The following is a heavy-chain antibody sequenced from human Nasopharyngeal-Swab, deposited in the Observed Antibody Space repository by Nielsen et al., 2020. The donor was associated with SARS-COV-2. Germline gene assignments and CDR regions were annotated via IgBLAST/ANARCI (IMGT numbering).Heavy chain of an antibody. CDR3: ANTQWLGRDYFDY. Sequence: WIRQPPGKGLEWIGRIYYSGSSYYNPSLKSRVTISIDTSKNQFSLKLISVTAADTAVYYCANTQWLGRDYFDYWGQGTLVTVSS. V-gene: IGHV4-39*01. D-gene: IGHD6-19*01. J-gene: IGHJ4*02. CDR2: IYYSGSS.